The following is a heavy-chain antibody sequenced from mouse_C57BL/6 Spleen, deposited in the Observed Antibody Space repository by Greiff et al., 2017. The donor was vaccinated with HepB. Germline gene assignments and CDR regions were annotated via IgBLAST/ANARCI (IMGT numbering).Heavy chain of an antibody. J-gene: IGHJ3*01. CDR1: GFTFSSYG. V-gene: IGHV5-6*01. CDR3: GRHVYDGYYWFAY. CDR2: ISSGGSYT. Sequence: EVQLVESGGDLVKPGGSLKLSCAASGFTFSSYGMSWVRQTPDKRLEWVATISSGGSYTYYQDSVKGRFTISRDNAKNTLYLQMSSLKSEDTTIYYCGRHVYDGYYWFAYWGQGTLVTVSA. D-gene: IGHD2-3*01.